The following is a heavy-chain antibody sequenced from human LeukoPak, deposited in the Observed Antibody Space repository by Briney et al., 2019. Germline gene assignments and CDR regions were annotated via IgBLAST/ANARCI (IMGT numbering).Heavy chain of an antibody. D-gene: IGHD6-13*01. CDR2: INHSGST. J-gene: IGHJ4*02. Sequence: SETLSLTCAVYGGSFSGYYWSWVRQPPGKGLEWIGEINHSGSTNYNPSLKSRVTISLDTSKNQFSLKMNSMTAADTAVYYCARERAAGNPSHFDYWGQGSLVTVSS. CDR3: ARERAAGNPSHFDY. V-gene: IGHV4-34*01. CDR1: GGSFSGYY.